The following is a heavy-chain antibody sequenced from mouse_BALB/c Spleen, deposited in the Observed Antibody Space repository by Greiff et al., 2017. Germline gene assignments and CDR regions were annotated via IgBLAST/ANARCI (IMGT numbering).Heavy chain of an antibody. Sequence: EVKLEESGGGLVKLGGSLKLSCAASGFTFSSYYMSWVRQTPEKRLELVAAINSNGGSTYYPDTVKGRFTISRDNAKNTLYLQMSSLKSEDTALYYCARPQTARATAMDYWGQGTSVTVSS. V-gene: IGHV5-6-2*01. J-gene: IGHJ4*01. CDR3: ARPQTARATAMDY. CDR2: INSNGGST. CDR1: GFTFSSYY. D-gene: IGHD3-2*01.